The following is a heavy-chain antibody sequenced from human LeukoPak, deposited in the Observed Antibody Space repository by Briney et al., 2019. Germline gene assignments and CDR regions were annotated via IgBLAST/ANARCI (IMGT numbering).Heavy chain of an antibody. CDR1: GFTFSSYE. CDR3: ARVTSVGNLFHGHIDY. J-gene: IGHJ4*02. CDR2: ISSSGSTI. V-gene: IGHV3-48*03. Sequence: PGGSLRLSCAASGFTFSSYEMNWVRQAPGKGLEWVSYISSSGSTIYYADSVKGRFTISRDNAKNSLYLQMNSLRAEDTAVYYCARVTSVGNLFHGHIDYWGQGTLVTVSS. D-gene: IGHD2-2*01.